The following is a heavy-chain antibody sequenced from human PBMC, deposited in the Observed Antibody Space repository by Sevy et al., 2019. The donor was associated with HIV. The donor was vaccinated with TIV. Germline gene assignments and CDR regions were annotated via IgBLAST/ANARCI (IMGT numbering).Heavy chain of an antibody. V-gene: IGHV3-7*04. Sequence: GGSLRLSCAASGFSFSNYWMHWVRQAPGKGLEWVANIKQDESEKYYVVSVKGRFTISRDNAKNSVYLQMNSLRPEDTAIYYCARGNSGSFDYWGQGTLVTVSS. J-gene: IGHJ4*02. CDR1: GFSFSNYW. CDR3: ARGNSGSFDY. CDR2: IKQDESEK. D-gene: IGHD3-22*01.